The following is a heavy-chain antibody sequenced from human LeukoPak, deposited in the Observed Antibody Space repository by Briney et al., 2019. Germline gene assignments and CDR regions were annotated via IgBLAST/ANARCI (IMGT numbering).Heavy chain of an antibody. Sequence: GGSLRLSCVGSGFIFNNHGMHWVCQAPGRGLEWLAVISHDGTNEHYAESVRGRFSISRDNAKNSLYLQMNSLRAEDTAVYYCARVFHPDYYGSGTPPHAFDIWGQGTMVTVSS. CDR2: ISHDGTNE. CDR1: GFIFNNHG. J-gene: IGHJ3*02. D-gene: IGHD3-10*01. CDR3: ARVFHPDYYGSGTPPHAFDI. V-gene: IGHV3-30-3*01.